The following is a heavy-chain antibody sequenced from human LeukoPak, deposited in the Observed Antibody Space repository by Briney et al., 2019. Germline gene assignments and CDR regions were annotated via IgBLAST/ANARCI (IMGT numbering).Heavy chain of an antibody. CDR2: IIPIFGTA. V-gene: IGHV1-69*06. J-gene: IGHJ4*02. CDR1: GGTFSNYA. D-gene: IGHD1-26*01. Sequence: SVKVSCKASGGTFSNYAISWVRQAPGQGLEWMGGIIPIFGTANYAQKFRGRVTITADKSTRTAYMELSSLRSEDTAVYYCARAPFRWETPLECYFDYWGQGTLVTVSS. CDR3: ARAPFRWETPLECYFDY.